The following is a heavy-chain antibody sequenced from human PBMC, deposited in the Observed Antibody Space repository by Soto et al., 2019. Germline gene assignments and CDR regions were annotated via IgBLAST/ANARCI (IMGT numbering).Heavy chain of an antibody. Sequence: QVQLQESGPGLVKPSQTLSLTCTVSGGSISSGGYYWSWIRQHPGKGLEWIGYIYYSGSTYYNPSLKSRVTITVDTPKNLFSLKLSSVNAADTAVYYCARKGGPYCSGGSCYSEAFDIWGQGTMVTVSS. J-gene: IGHJ3*02. CDR2: IYYSGST. CDR3: ARKGGPYCSGGSCYSEAFDI. V-gene: IGHV4-31*03. CDR1: GGSISSGGYY. D-gene: IGHD2-15*01.